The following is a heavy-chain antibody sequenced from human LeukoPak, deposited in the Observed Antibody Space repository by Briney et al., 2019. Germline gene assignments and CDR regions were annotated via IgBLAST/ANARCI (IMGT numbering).Heavy chain of an antibody. V-gene: IGHV4-4*02. D-gene: IGHD6-19*01. CDR3: ARVPGGSSGWYADY. CDR1: GGSFSNSNW. J-gene: IGHJ4*02. CDR2: IYHSGTT. Sequence: PSGTLSLTCAVSGGSFSNSNWWSWVRQSPGKGLEWIGEIYHSGTTNYNPSLKSRVTLSVDKSKNQFSLKLSSVTAADTAVYYCARVPGGSSGWYADYWGQGTLVTVSS.